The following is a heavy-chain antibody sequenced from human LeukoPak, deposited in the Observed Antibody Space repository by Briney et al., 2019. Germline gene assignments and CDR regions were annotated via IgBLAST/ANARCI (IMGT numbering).Heavy chain of an antibody. V-gene: IGHV3-53*01. CDR2: IYSGGRT. CDR1: GFTVSNKD. Sequence: GSLRLSCAASGFTVSNKDMSWVRQAPGKGLEWVSVIYSGGRTYYADSVKGRFTISRDKSTLYLQMNSLRAEDTAVYYCARSTNWNFVDWGLGTLVTVSS. CDR3: ARSTNWNFVD. D-gene: IGHD1-7*01. J-gene: IGHJ4*02.